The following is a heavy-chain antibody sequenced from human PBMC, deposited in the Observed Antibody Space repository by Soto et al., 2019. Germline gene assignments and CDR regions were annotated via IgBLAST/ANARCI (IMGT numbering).Heavy chain of an antibody. Sequence: SETLSLTCTVSGGSISRNSHYWGWIRQPPGKGLEWIGNIYYSGSTYYNPSLKSRVTTSVDTSNNQFSLKLSSVTAADTAVYYCARTNMAAHDYWGQGTLVTVSS. CDR3: ARTNMAAHDY. D-gene: IGHD6-6*01. CDR2: IYYSGST. CDR1: GGSISRNSHY. J-gene: IGHJ4*02. V-gene: IGHV4-39*01.